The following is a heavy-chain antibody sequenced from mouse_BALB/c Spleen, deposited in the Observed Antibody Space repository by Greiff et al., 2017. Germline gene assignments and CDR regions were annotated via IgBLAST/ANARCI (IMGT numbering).Heavy chain of an antibody. Sequence: VKLQESGPGLVAPSQSLSITCTVSGFSLTSYGVHWVRQPPGKGLEWLGVIWAGGSTNYNSALMSRLSISKDNSKSQVFLKMNSLQTDDTAMYYCARVDYDGRDVGYFDYWGQGTTLTVSS. CDR2: IWAGGST. CDR1: GFSLTSYG. V-gene: IGHV2-9*02. CDR3: ARVDYDGRDVGYFDY. J-gene: IGHJ2*01. D-gene: IGHD2-4*01.